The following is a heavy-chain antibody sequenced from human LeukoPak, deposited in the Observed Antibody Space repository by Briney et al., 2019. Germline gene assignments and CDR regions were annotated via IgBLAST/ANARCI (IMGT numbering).Heavy chain of an antibody. CDR1: GYTFTSYD. J-gene: IGHJ5*02. Sequence: ASVKVSCKASGYTFTSYDINWVRQATGQGLEWMGWMNPKSGNTGYGKRFQGRVTTTRNTSITTAYMELSSLRSEDTAVYYCARGKDCNDAGCHNWFDPWGQGTLVTVSS. CDR3: ARGKDCNDAGCHNWFDP. D-gene: IGHD2/OR15-2a*01. V-gene: IGHV1-8*01. CDR2: MNPKSGNT.